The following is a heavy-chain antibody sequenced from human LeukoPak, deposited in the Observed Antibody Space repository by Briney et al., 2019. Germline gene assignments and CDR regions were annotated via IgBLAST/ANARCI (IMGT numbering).Heavy chain of an antibody. V-gene: IGHV3-7*01. J-gene: IGHJ5*02. CDR2: IKQDGTEK. D-gene: IGHD3-16*01. CDR3: ARGGES. CDR1: GFTFSSFG. Sequence: GGSLRLSCAASGFTFSSFGMNWVRQAPGKGLEWVANIKQDGTEKYYVDSVKGRFTISRDNAKNSLYLQMNSLRAEDTAVYYCARGGESWGQGTLVTVSS.